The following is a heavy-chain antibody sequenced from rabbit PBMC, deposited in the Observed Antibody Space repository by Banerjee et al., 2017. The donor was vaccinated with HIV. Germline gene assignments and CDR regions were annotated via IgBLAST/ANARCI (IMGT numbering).Heavy chain of an antibody. J-gene: IGHJ4*01. D-gene: IGHD7-1*01. CDR1: GIDFSSSYY. CDR2: IYIDGGST. CDR3: ARESTDGTGYINL. Sequence: QSLEESGGDLVKPGASLTLTCTASGIDFSSSYYMCWVRQAPGKGLELTACIYIDGGSTWYASWVNGRFTISRSTSLNTVDLKMTSLTAADTATYFCARESTDGTGYINLWGPGTLVTVS. V-gene: IGHV1S43*01.